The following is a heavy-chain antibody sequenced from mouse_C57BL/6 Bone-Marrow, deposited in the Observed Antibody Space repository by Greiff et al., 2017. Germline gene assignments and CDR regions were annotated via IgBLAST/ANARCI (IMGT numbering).Heavy chain of an antibody. D-gene: IGHD1-1*01. Sequence: EVQLQQSGAELVRPGASVKLSCTASGFNIKDDYMHWVKQRPEQGLEWIGWIDPETGDTEYASKFQGKATITADTSSHTAYLQLSSLTSEDTAVYYCTPRLYSYGGQGTTLTVSS. CDR2: IDPETGDT. J-gene: IGHJ2*01. V-gene: IGHV14-4*01. CDR3: TPRLYSY. CDR1: GFNIKDDY.